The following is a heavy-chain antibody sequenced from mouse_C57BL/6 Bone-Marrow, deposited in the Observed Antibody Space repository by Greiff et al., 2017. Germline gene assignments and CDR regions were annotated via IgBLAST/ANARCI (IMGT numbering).Heavy chain of an antibody. J-gene: IGHJ1*03. V-gene: IGHV14-4*01. CDR1: GFNIKDDY. D-gene: IGHD1-1*01. CDR2: IDPENGDT. Sequence: EVQLQESGAELVRPGASVKLSCTASGFNIKDDYMHWVKQRPEQGLEWIGWIDPENGDTEYASKFQGKATITADTSANTAYLQLSSLTSEDTAVYYCTTNSSWEGGYFDVWGTGTTVTVSS. CDR3: TTNSSWEGGYFDV.